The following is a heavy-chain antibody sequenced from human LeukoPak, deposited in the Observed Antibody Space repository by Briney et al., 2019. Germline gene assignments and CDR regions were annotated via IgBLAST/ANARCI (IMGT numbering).Heavy chain of an antibody. CDR3: ARDRDDILTGYSYGMDV. Sequence: GASVKVSCKASGYTLTSYAMDLVRQAPGQRLEVMGWINAGNGNTKYSQKFQGRVTITRDTSASTAYMELSSLRSEDTAVYYCARDRDDILTGYSYGMDVWGKGTTVTVSS. D-gene: IGHD3-9*01. J-gene: IGHJ6*04. CDR1: GYTLTSYA. CDR2: INAGNGNT. V-gene: IGHV1-3*01.